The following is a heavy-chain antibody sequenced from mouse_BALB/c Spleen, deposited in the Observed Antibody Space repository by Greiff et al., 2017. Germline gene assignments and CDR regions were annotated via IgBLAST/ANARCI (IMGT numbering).Heavy chain of an antibody. V-gene: IGHV10-1*02. CDR2: IRSKSNNYAT. CDR1: GFTFNTYA. Sequence: VQLKESGGGLVQPKGSLKLSCAASGFTFNTYAMNWVRQAPGKGLEWVARIRSKSNNYATYYADSVKDRFTISRDDSQSMLYLQMNNLKTEDTAMYYCVRPPYYYGSDWYFDVWGAGTTVTVSS. D-gene: IGHD1-1*01. CDR3: VRPPYYYGSDWYFDV. J-gene: IGHJ1*01.